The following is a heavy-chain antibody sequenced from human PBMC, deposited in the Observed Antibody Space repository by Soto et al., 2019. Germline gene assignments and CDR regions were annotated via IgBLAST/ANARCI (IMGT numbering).Heavy chain of an antibody. CDR1: GGSFSGYY. CDR2: INHIGST. CDR3: ARENIVVVPAAMLDWFDP. Sequence: SETLSLTCAVYGGSFSGYYWSWIRQPPGKGLEWIGDINHIGSTNYNPFLKSRVTISVDTSKNLFSLKLSSVTAADTAVYYCARENIVVVPAAMLDWFDPWGQGTLVTVSS. V-gene: IGHV4-34*01. D-gene: IGHD2-2*01. J-gene: IGHJ5*02.